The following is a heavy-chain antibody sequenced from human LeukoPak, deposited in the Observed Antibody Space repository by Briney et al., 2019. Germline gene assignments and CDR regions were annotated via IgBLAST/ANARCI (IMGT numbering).Heavy chain of an antibody. CDR2: IKQDGGEK. V-gene: IGHV3-7*01. CDR3: ASPYCSSTSCSTLHDY. D-gene: IGHD2-2*01. Sequence: GGSLRLSCAASGFTFSTYWMNWVRQAPGKGLEWVANIKQDGGEKYYVDSVKGRFTISRDNAESSLYLQMNSLRAEDTAVYYCASPYCSSTSCSTLHDYWGQGTLVTVSS. J-gene: IGHJ4*02. CDR1: GFTFSTYW.